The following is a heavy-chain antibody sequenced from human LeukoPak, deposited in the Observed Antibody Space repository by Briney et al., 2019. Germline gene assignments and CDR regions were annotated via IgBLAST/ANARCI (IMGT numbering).Heavy chain of an antibody. CDR1: GYTFTSYG. J-gene: IGHJ4*02. D-gene: IGHD6-13*01. CDR2: ISTYNGNA. V-gene: IGHV1-18*01. CDR3: ARLFLGSSWYADY. Sequence: ASVKVSFKASGYTFTSYGVTWVRQAPGRGLEWMGISTYNGNANYAQKLQGRVSMTTDTSTSTAYMELTSLRSDDTAVYYCARLFLGSSWYADYWGQGTLVTVSS.